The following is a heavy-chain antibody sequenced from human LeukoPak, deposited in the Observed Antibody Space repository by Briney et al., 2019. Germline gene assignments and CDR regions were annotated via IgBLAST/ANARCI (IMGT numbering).Heavy chain of an antibody. D-gene: IGHD7-27*01. J-gene: IGHJ4*02. Sequence: ASVKVSCKASGYTFTGYYMHWVRQAPGQGLEWMGWINPNSGGTNYAQKFQGRVTMTRDMSINTAYMELSRLRSDDTAVYYCARVRLTGVPFDYWGQGTLVTVSS. CDR1: GYTFTGYY. CDR3: ARVRLTGVPFDY. CDR2: INPNSGGT. V-gene: IGHV1-2*02.